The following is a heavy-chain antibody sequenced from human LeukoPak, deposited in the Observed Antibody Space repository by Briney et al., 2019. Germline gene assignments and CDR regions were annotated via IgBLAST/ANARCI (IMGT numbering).Heavy chain of an antibody. D-gene: IGHD6-13*01. CDR2: ISGIGGNT. CDR1: GFTFSSYA. CDR3: ARQAAAGYINYYYFYMDV. Sequence: PGGSLRLSCAASGFTFSSYAMSWVRQAPGKGLEWVSSISGIGGNTSYADSVKGRFTISRDNYKNTLYLQMNSLRAEDTAVYYCARQAAAGYINYYYFYMDVWGKGTTVTVSS. V-gene: IGHV3-23*01. J-gene: IGHJ6*03.